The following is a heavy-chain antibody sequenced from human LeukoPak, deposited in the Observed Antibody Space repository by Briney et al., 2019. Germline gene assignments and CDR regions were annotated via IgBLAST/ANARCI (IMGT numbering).Heavy chain of an antibody. V-gene: IGHV3-11*04. Sequence: PGGSLRLSCAASGFTFSDYYVSWIRQAPGKGLEWVSYISSSGSTIYYADSVKGRFTISRDNAKNSLYLQMNSLRAEDTAVYYCARDLGSSWYFAFDYWGQGTLVTVSS. D-gene: IGHD6-13*01. CDR2: ISSSGSTI. CDR1: GFTFSDYY. J-gene: IGHJ4*02. CDR3: ARDLGSSWYFAFDY.